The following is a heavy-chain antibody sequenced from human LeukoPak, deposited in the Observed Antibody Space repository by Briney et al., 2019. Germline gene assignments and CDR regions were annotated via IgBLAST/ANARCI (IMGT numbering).Heavy chain of an antibody. CDR2: IRSSGDDI. J-gene: IGHJ3*01. V-gene: IGHV3-21*01. CDR1: GFTFSGYT. Sequence: GGSLRLSWEAPGFTFSGYTMNWVRQAPGKGLEWVSSIRSSGDDIFYGDSVKGRFTISRDDAKNSLYLQMNSLRADDSAVYYCVRYYNALDVWGHGTMVTVS. CDR3: VRYYNALDV. D-gene: IGHD3-10*01.